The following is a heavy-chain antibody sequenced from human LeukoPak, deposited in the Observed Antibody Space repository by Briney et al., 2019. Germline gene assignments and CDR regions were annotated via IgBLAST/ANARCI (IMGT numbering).Heavy chain of an antibody. CDR3: ARISGSEASDY. CDR1: GGSFSGYY. J-gene: IGHJ4*02. V-gene: IGHV4-34*01. Sequence: SETLSLTCAVYGGSFSGYYWSWIRQPPGKGLEWIGEINHSGSTNYNPSLKSRVTISVDTSKNQFSLKLSSVTAADTAVYYCARISGSEASDYWGQGTLVTVSS. CDR2: INHSGST. D-gene: IGHD1-26*01.